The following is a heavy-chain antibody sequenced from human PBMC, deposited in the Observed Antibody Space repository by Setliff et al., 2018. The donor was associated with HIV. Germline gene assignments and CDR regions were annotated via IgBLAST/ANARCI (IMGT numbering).Heavy chain of an antibody. CDR1: GFNFNSYG. V-gene: IGHV3-33*01. J-gene: IGHJ4*02. D-gene: IGHD3-3*01. CDR3: ARAFSGYYFDY. CDR2: IWFDGSYK. Sequence: GGSLRLSCAASGFNFNSYGMHWVRQAPGKGLEWVAVIWFDGSYKYYADSVKGRFTISRDNAKNTVYLQMNSLRADDTAVYYCARAFSGYYFDYWGQGTLVTVSS.